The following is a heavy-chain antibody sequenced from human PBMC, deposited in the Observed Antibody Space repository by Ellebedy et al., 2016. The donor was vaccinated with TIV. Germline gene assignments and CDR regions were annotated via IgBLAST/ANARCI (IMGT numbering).Heavy chain of an antibody. CDR2: ISYDGSIK. CDR3: TPWGLGGY. D-gene: IGHD2-21*01. J-gene: IGHJ4*02. CDR1: GFTFSSYP. Sequence: GESLKISCAASGFTFSSYPMHWVRQAPGKGLEWVAVISYDGSIKYHADSVKGRFTISRDNSKNTLSLQMNSLRAEDTAAYYCTPWGLGGYWGQGTLVTVSS. V-gene: IGHV3-30-3*01.